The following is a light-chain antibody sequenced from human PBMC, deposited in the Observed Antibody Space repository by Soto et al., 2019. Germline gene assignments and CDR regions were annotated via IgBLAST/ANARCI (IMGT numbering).Light chain of an antibody. V-gene: IGKV1-39*01. CDR1: QSISRN. Sequence: DLQMTQSPSSLSASVGDRVTITCRASQSISRNLNWYQHKPGKAPKLLIYAASRLQNGVPSRFSGGGSGTEFTLSISSLQPEDFGTYYCQQSYTTASITFGQGTRLEIK. CDR2: AAS. J-gene: IGKJ5*01. CDR3: QQSYTTASIT.